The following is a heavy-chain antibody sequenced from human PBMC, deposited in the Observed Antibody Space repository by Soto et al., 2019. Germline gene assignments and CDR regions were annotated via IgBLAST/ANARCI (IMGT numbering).Heavy chain of an antibody. J-gene: IGHJ4*02. Sequence: GGSLRLSCAAPGFTFSSYAMSWVRQAPGQGLEWMGWISAYNGNTNYAQKLQGRVTMTTDTSTSTAYMELRSLRSDDTAVYYCARDQARGLPTYNDYWGQGTLVPVSS. CDR3: ARDQARGLPTYNDY. CDR2: ISAYNGNT. D-gene: IGHD1-1*01. V-gene: IGHV1-18*01. CDR1: GFTFSSYA.